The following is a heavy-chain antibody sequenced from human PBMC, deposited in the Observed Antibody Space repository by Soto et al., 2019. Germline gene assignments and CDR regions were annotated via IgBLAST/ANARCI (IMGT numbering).Heavy chain of an antibody. CDR3: ARNPAPWGDSYYFDD. J-gene: IGHJ4*02. V-gene: IGHV4-59*01. CDR1: GDSITSNY. D-gene: IGHD2-21*02. CDR2: IHYSGKT. Sequence: PSETLSLTCTVAGDSITSNYWVWIRQPPGKGLEWLGYIHYSGKTDYNPSLRGRITMSLDTSKSQFSLNLNSVTAADSAVYFCARNPAPWGDSYYFDDWGQGTLVTVSS.